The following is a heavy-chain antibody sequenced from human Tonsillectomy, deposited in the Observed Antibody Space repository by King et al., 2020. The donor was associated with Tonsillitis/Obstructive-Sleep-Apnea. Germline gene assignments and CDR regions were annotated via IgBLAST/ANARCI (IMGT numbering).Heavy chain of an antibody. CDR3: AKDLGGYADY. CDR2: IDGDGSST. D-gene: IGHD5-12*01. CDR1: GFTFDDYA. Sequence: VQLVESGGGVAQPGGSLRLSCAASGFTFDDYAMHWVRQAPGKGLEWVSLIDGDGSSTYYADSVKGRFTISSDNSKNSLSLQMNSLRTEDTALYFCAKDLGGYADYWGQGTLVTVSS. J-gene: IGHJ4*02. V-gene: IGHV3-43*02.